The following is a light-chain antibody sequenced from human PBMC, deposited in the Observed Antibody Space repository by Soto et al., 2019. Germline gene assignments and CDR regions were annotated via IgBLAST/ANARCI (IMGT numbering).Light chain of an antibody. CDR2: AAS. J-gene: IGKJ3*01. V-gene: IGKV1-27*01. Sequence: DIQMTQSPSSLSASVGDRVTITCRASQGISYYLAWYQQKPGKVPKLLIYAASTLQSGVPSRFSGSGSGTDYSLTISSLQPEDVATYYCQNYNSAPFTFGPGTKVDIK. CDR1: QGISYY. CDR3: QNYNSAPFT.